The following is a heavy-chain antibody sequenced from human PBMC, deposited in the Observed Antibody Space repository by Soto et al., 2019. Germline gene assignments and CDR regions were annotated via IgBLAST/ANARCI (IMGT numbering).Heavy chain of an antibody. V-gene: IGHV3-74*01. CDR3: VRENYDFWSGYYLDY. Sequence: EVQLVESGGGLVQPGGSLRLSCVVSGITFSTYRMHWVRQAPGKGLVWVSHIKSDGTVTNYTDSVRGRFIISRDNAKNTLFLQMKSRRAEDTAVYYCVRENYDFWSGYYLDYWGQGTLVTVSS. J-gene: IGHJ4*02. CDR2: IKSDGTVT. CDR1: GITFSTYR. D-gene: IGHD3-3*01.